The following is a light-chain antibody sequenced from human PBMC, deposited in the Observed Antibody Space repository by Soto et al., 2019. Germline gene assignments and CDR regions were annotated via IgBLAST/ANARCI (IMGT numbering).Light chain of an antibody. V-gene: IGLV2-11*01. CDR2: EVT. Sequence: QSVLTQPRSVSGSPGQSVTVSCIGTSSDVGGYKSVSWYQQYPGKAPKLMIYEVTIRPSGVSDRFSGSKSGNTASLTVSGLQAEDEADYYCSSYTGGNPSYVFGTGTKVTVL. CDR3: SSYTGGNPSYV. CDR1: SSDVGGYKS. J-gene: IGLJ1*01.